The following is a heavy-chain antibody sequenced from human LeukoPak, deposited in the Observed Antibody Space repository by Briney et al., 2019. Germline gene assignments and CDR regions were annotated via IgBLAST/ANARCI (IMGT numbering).Heavy chain of an antibody. V-gene: IGHV1-8*03. Sequence: ASVKVSCKASGYTFTSYDINWVRQATGQGLEWMGWMNPNSGNTGYAQKFQGRVTITRSTSISTAYMELSSLRSDDTAVYYCARDREWELDAFDIWGQGTMVTVSS. CDR1: GYTFTSYD. CDR3: ARDREWELDAFDI. D-gene: IGHD1-26*01. CDR2: MNPNSGNT. J-gene: IGHJ3*02.